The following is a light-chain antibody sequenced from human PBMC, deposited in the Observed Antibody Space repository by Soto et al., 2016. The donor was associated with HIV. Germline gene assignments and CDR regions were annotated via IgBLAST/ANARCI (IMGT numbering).Light chain of an antibody. CDR1: QMINSY. CDR2: AAS. J-gene: IGKJ5*01. CDR3: QQSYSTPPST. V-gene: IGKV1-39*01. Sequence: DIQMTQSPSSLSASVGDTVTITCRAGQMINSYLNWYQQKPGKAPRLLISAASSLQVGVPSRFSGSRSRTGFSLTITSLQPEDFATYYCQQSYSTPPSTFGQGTRLEIK.